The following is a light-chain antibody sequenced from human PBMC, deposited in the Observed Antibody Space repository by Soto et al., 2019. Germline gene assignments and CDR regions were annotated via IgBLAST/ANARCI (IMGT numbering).Light chain of an antibody. J-gene: IGKJ1*01. CDR2: AAS. CDR1: QGISSY. CDR3: QQYYSYLGT. Sequence: AFRMTQSPSSLSASTGDRVTITCRASQGISSYLAWYQPKPGKAPKLLIYAASTLQSGVPSRYRGSGSWTDFTLTIICLQSEDFATYDCQQYYSYLGTFGQGTNVEIK. V-gene: IGKV1-8*01.